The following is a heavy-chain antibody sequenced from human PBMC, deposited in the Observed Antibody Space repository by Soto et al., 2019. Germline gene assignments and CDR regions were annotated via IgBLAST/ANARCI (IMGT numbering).Heavy chain of an antibody. J-gene: IGHJ5*02. Sequence: GSLRLSCAISGFSVSSNYLSWVRQAPGKGLEWVSVHDGGGSTYYADSVQGPFPISRDKSNNTLYLQMRRVRAEDTAVYFCARHRYPRGTVGDPSPLYXWGQGTQFTVS. D-gene: IGHD3-16*01. CDR3: ARHRYPRGTVGDPSPLYX. CDR1: GFSVSSNY. V-gene: IGHV3-53*01. CDR2: HDGGGST.